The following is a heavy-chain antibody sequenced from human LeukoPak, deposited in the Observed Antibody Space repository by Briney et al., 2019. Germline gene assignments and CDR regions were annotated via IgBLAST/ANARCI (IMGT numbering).Heavy chain of an antibody. D-gene: IGHD2-21*01. CDR1: GGSISSDY. Sequence: SETLSLTCTVSGGSISSDYWSWIWQPPGKGMEWIGYIYYSGSTNYNPSLQDRVTFSVDTSKNQISLRMISVTASDTAVYYCVRGLSLLGSEEGLPLGYWGQGSLVTVSS. CDR2: IYYSGST. CDR3: VRGLSLLGSEEGLPLGY. J-gene: IGHJ1*01. V-gene: IGHV4-59*01.